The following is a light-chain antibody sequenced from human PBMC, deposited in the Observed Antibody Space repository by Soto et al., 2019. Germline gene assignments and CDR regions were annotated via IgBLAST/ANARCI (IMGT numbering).Light chain of an antibody. CDR1: SGDVGYYNL. CDR2: EVS. V-gene: IGLV2-23*02. J-gene: IGLJ1*01. Sequence: QSVLTQPASVSGSPGQSITISCTGTSGDVGYYNLVSWYQQHPGKAPKLMIYEVSKRPSGVSNRFSGSKSGNTASLTISGLQAEDEADYYCTSYAGGDSPYVFGTGTKLHRP. CDR3: TSYAGGDSPYV.